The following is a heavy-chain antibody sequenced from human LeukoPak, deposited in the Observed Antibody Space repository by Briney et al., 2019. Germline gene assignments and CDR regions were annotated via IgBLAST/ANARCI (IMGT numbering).Heavy chain of an antibody. V-gene: IGHV4-34*01. CDR2: INHSGST. D-gene: IGHD6-19*01. CDR1: GGSFSGYY. Sequence: SETLSLTCAVYGGSFSGYYWSWIRQPPGKGLEWIGEINHSGSTNYNPSLKSRVTISVDTSKNQFSLKLSSVTAADTAVYYCARRGVAGISGRDYWGQGTLVTVSS. J-gene: IGHJ4*02. CDR3: ARRGVAGISGRDY.